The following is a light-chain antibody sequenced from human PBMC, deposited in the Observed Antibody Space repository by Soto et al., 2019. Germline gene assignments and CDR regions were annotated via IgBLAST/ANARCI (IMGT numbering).Light chain of an antibody. Sequence: QSVLTQPPSVSGAPGQRVTLSCTGNSSNLGAGYDVHWYQQRPGAAPKLVIFGNRHRPSGVPERFSGSKSGTSASLAITGRQAEDEADDYCQAYDYSLTASVFGGGTKLPVL. V-gene: IGLV1-40*01. J-gene: IGLJ3*02. CDR3: QAYDYSLTASV. CDR2: GNR. CDR1: SSNLGAGYD.